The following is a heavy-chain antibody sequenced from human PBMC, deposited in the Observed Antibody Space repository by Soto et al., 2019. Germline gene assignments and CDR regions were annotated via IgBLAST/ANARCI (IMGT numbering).Heavy chain of an antibody. CDR1: GFTFSSYS. CDR3: ARVTMTTVTMIDY. J-gene: IGHJ4*02. CDR2: ISSSSSYI. D-gene: IGHD4-17*01. V-gene: IGHV3-21*01. Sequence: PGGSLRLSCAASGFTFSSYSMNWVRQAPGKGLEWVSSISSSSSYIYYADSVKGRFTISRDNAKNSLYLQMNSLRAEDTAVYYCARVTMTTVTMIDYWGQGTLVTVSS.